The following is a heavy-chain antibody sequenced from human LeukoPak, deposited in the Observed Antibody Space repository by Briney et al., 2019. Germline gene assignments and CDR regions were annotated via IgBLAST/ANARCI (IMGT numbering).Heavy chain of an antibody. D-gene: IGHD6-6*01. Sequence: PGGSLRLSCAASGFTFSDHYMNWIRQAPGKGLEWVPYISSSGRTISYADSVKGRFTIFRDNAKNSLYLQMNSLRAEDTAVYFCAREISTRPLDTWGQGTLVTVSS. CDR1: GFTFSDHY. V-gene: IGHV3-11*04. J-gene: IGHJ5*02. CDR2: ISSSGRTI. CDR3: AREISTRPLDT.